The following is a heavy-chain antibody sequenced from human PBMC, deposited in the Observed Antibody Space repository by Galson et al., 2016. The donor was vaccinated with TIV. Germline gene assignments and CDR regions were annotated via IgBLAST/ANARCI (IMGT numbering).Heavy chain of an antibody. Sequence: TLSLTCTVSGDALSSDNYYWSWVRQPAGKGLEWIGRVYAGGSTIYNPSLMSRLTISVDTCKNQLSLKLTSVTAADTAIYYCAREGAVRWPSNGFDIWGQGTMVTISS. CDR1: GDALSSDNYY. D-gene: IGHD4-23*01. V-gene: IGHV4-61*02. J-gene: IGHJ3*02. CDR3: AREGAVRWPSNGFDI. CDR2: VYAGGST.